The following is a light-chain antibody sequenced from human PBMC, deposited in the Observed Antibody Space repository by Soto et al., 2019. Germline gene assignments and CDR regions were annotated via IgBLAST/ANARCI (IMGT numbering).Light chain of an antibody. J-gene: IGLJ2*01. CDR1: SSDVGGYKY. V-gene: IGLV2-14*01. Sequence: QSVLTQPASVSGSPGQSITISCTGTSSDVGGYKYVSWYQQHPGKAPKLIIYEVSNRPSGVSNRFSGSKSGNTASLNISGLQAEDEADYYCQSYHSSNVVFGGGTKLTVL. CDR2: EVS. CDR3: QSYHSSNVV.